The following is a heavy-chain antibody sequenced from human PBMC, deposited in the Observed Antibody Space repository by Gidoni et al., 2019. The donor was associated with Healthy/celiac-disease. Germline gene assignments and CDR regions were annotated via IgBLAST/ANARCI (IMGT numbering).Heavy chain of an antibody. CDR2: IIPIFGTA. Sequence: KPGSSVKVSCKASGGTFSSYAISWVRQAPGQGLEWMRGIIPIFGTANYAQKFQGRVTITADESTSTAYMELSSLRSEDTAVYYCATSLRWPPGSPRGGYYFDYWGQGTLVTVSS. CDR1: GGTFSSYA. D-gene: IGHD4-17*01. CDR3: ATSLRWPPGSPRGGYYFDY. J-gene: IGHJ4*02. V-gene: IGHV1-69*01.